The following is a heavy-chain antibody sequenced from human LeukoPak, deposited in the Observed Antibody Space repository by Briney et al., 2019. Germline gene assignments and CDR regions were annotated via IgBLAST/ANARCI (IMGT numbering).Heavy chain of an antibody. D-gene: IGHD2-21*02. J-gene: IGHJ4*02. CDR3: AKDFIVVVTAIDY. CDR2: ISGSGGST. CDR1: GFTFSSYA. Sequence: PGGSLRLPCAASGFTFSSYAMSWVRQAPGKGLEWVSAISGSGGSTYYADSVKGRFTISRDNSKNTLYLQMNSLRAEDTAVYYCAKDFIVVVTAIDYWGQGTLVTVSS. V-gene: IGHV3-23*01.